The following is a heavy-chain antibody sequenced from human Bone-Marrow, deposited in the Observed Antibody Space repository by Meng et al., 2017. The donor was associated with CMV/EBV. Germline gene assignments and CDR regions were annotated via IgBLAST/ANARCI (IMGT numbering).Heavy chain of an antibody. V-gene: IGHV1-46*01. J-gene: IGHJ5*02. CDR2: INPSGGST. CDR3: ARDWGSSGRRNWFDP. D-gene: IGHD6-19*01. Sequence: ASVKVSCKASGYTFTSYYMHWVRQAPGQGLEWMGIINPSGGSTSYAQKFQGRVTMTRDTSTSTVYMELSSLRSEGTAVYYCARDWGSSGRRNWFDPWGQGTLVTVSS. CDR1: GYTFTSYY.